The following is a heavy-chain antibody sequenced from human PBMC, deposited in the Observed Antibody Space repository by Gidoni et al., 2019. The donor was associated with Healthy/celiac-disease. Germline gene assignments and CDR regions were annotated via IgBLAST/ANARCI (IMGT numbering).Heavy chain of an antibody. CDR3: ARVGGSWLGWGPLPGY. CDR2: SSSSSSYT. CDR1: GFTFRDYY. Sequence: QVQLVESGGGLVKPGGSLRLSCAASGFTFRDYYMSWIRQAPGKGLGWVSYSSSSSSYTNYADSVKGRFTISRDNAKNSLYLQMNSLRAEDTAVYYCARVGGSWLGWGPLPGYWGQGTLVTVSS. D-gene: IGHD6-13*01. J-gene: IGHJ4*02. V-gene: IGHV3-11*05.